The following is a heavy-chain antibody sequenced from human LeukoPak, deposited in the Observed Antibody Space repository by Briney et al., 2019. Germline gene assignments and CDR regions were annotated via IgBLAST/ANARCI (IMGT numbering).Heavy chain of an antibody. J-gene: IGHJ6*02. CDR1: GGSFSGYY. CDR3: ARDSVITIFGVVSDYYYYGMDV. D-gene: IGHD3-3*01. Sequence: SETLSLTCAVYGGSFSGYYWSWIRQPPGKGLEWIGEINHSGSTNYNPSLKSRVTIPVDTSKNQFSLKLSSVTAADTAVYYCARDSVITIFGVVSDYYYYGMDVWGQGTTVTVSS. V-gene: IGHV4-34*01. CDR2: INHSGST.